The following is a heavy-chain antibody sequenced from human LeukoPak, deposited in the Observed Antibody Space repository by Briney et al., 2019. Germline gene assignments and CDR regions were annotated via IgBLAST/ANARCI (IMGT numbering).Heavy chain of an antibody. CDR1: GFTFSTYV. V-gene: IGHV3-33*03. Sequence: GGSLRLSCAASGFTFSTYVIHWVRQAPGKGLEWVALIWHDGSNKYYGDSVKGRFTISRDNPKNSQYLQMNSLRVEDTAVYYCARGRFCTSGSCYLDYWGQGTLVTVSS. CDR3: ARGRFCTSGSCYLDY. J-gene: IGHJ4*02. D-gene: IGHD2-8*01. CDR2: IWHDGSNK.